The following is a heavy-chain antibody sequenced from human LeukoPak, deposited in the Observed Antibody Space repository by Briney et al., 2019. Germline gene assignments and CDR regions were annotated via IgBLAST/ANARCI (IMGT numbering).Heavy chain of an antibody. CDR1: GFIFSNYA. CDR3: ARDRDYYYGMDV. CDR2: IYSGGST. V-gene: IGHV3-53*01. J-gene: IGHJ6*02. Sequence: GGSLRLSCAASGFIFSNYAMTWVRQAPGKGLEWVSVIYSGGSTYYADSVKGRFTISRDNSKNTLYLQMNSLRAEDTAVYYCARDRDYYYGMDVWGQGTTVTVSS.